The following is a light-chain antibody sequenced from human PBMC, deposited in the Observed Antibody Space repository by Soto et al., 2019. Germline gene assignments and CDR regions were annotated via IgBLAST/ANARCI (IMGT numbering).Light chain of an antibody. Sequence: SYELTQPPSVSVAPGQTARISWGGNNIGGKSVHWYQQKPGQAPVLVVYDDSDRPSGIPERFSGSNSGNTATLTISRVEAGDQADYYCQVWQSSTDLRVFGGGTKLTVL. CDR3: QVWQSSTDLRV. J-gene: IGLJ2*01. V-gene: IGLV3-21*02. CDR2: DDS. CDR1: NIGGKS.